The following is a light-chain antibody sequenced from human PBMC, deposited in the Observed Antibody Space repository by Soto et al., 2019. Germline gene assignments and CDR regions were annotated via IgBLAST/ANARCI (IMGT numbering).Light chain of an antibody. Sequence: SYELTQPPSVSVAPGKTARITCGGNNIGSKSVHWYQQKPGQAPVLVIYYDSDRPSGIPERFSGSNSGNTATLTISRVEAGDEADYYCQVWDPDRVFGGGTKVTVL. J-gene: IGLJ2*01. CDR3: QVWDPDRV. CDR2: YDS. CDR1: NIGSKS. V-gene: IGLV3-21*01.